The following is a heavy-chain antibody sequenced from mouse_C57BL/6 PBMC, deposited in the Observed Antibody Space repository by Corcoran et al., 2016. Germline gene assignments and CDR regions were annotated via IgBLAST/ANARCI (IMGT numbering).Heavy chain of an antibody. J-gene: IGHJ3*01. Sequence: EVQLQQSGPELVKPGASVKISCKASGYTFTDYYMNWVKQSHGKSLEWIGDINPNNGGTSYNQKFKGKATLTVDKSSSTAYMELRSLTSEDSAVYYCARPGNYFAWCTDWGQGTLVTVSA. CDR1: GYTFTDYY. V-gene: IGHV1-26*01. CDR3: ARPGNYFAWCTD. CDR2: INPNNGGT. D-gene: IGHD2-1*01.